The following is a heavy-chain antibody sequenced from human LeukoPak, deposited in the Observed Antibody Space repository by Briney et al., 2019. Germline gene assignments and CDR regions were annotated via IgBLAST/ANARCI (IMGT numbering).Heavy chain of an antibody. Sequence: GGSLRLSCAASGFTFSSYGMHWVRQAPGKGLEWVGFIRLDGSNKLYADSVKGRFTISRDNSKNTLFLQMNSLRAEDTAVYYCAREPIVGVHFDYWGQGTLVTVSS. CDR3: AREPIVGVHFDY. CDR2: IRLDGSNK. D-gene: IGHD1-26*01. V-gene: IGHV3-30*02. CDR1: GFTFSSYG. J-gene: IGHJ4*02.